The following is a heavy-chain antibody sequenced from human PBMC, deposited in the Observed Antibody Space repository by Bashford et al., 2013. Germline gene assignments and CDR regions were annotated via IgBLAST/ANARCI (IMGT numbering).Heavy chain of an antibody. CDR1: GYTFTSYH. Sequence: ASVKGLPARASGYTFTSYHVHWVRQAPGQGLEWMGEINPNVGTTNHAQKFQGRVTMTRDTSTSTVYMELSSLRSEDTAVYYCARPHRAGSYYTLPEYWF. CDR2: INPNVGTT. J-gene: IGHJ5*01. CDR3: ARPHRAGSYYTLPEYWF. D-gene: IGHD3-10*01. V-gene: IGHV1-46*01.